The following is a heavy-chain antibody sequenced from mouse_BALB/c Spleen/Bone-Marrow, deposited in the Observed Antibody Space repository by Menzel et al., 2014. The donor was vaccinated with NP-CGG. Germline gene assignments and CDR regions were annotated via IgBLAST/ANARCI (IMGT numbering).Heavy chain of an antibody. D-gene: IGHD2-3*01. CDR2: SRNKANDYTT. J-gene: IGHJ4*01. V-gene: IGHV7-1*02. CDR1: GFTFSDFY. CDR3: ARDPRWLLAMDY. Sequence: EVQRVESGGGLVQPGGSLRLSCATSGFTFSDFYMEWVSQPPGKRLEWIAGSRNKANDYTTEYSASVKGRFIVSRDTSQSILYLQMNALRAEDTAIYYCARDPRWLLAMDYWGQGTSDTVSS.